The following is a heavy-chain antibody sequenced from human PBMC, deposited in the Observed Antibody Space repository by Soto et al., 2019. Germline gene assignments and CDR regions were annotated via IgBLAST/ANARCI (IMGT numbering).Heavy chain of an antibody. Sequence: EVQLLESGGDLVQPGGSLRLSCVASGFTFSSYTMTWVCQAPGKGLEWVSVIYSSGDSTYYADSVKGRFTISRDNSKNTLYLQMNSLRADDTAVYYCAKSPTMTTKVVDYWGQGTLVTVSS. CDR2: IYSSGDST. J-gene: IGHJ4*02. V-gene: IGHV3-23*01. CDR3: AKSPTMTTKVVDY. CDR1: GFTFSSYT. D-gene: IGHD4-17*01.